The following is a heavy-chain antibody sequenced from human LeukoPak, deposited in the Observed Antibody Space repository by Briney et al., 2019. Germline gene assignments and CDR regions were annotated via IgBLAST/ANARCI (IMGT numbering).Heavy chain of an antibody. CDR2: IYFTGTT. Sequence: SETLSLTCSVSGGSISSYYWSWIRQPAGKGLEWIGRIYFTGTTNYNPSLQSRVTMSVDASKYQFSLELSSVTAADTAVYYCARGSSSSWYSFDFWGQGTVVTVSS. CDR3: ARGSSSSWYSFDF. V-gene: IGHV4-4*07. J-gene: IGHJ3*01. CDR1: GGSISSYY. D-gene: IGHD6-13*01.